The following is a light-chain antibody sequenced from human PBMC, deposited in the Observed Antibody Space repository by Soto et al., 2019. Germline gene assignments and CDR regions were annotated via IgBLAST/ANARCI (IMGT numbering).Light chain of an antibody. CDR3: QQYDNLLALT. Sequence: DIPMTQSPSSLSASVGDRVTIACQASQDIRKYLNSYQFRPGQAPKLLIYDASNLETGVPSRFRGSGSGTHFTLTIISLQPEDVATYYCQQYDNLLALTFGGGTKVQIK. CDR2: DAS. J-gene: IGKJ4*01. CDR1: QDIRKY. V-gene: IGKV1-33*01.